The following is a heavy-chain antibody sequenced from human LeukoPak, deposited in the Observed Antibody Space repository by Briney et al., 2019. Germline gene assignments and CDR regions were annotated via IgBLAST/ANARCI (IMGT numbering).Heavy chain of an antibody. D-gene: IGHD3-22*01. V-gene: IGHV4-59*01. J-gene: IGHJ5*02. CDR2: IYYSGST. CDR1: GGSFSGYY. CDR3: ARDYYDSSGYPNWFDP. Sequence: PSETLSLTCAVYGGSFSGYYWSWIRQPPGKGLEWIGYIYYSGSTNYNPSLKSRVTISVDTSKNQFSLKLSSVTAADTAVYYCARDYYDSSGYPNWFDPWGQGTLVTVSS.